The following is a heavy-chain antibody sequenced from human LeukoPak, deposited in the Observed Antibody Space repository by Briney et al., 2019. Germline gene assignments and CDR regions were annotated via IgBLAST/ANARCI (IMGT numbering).Heavy chain of an antibody. D-gene: IGHD3-10*01. CDR1: GYSFTTYW. CDR3: VRRNYYGSGSQYSHFDY. CDR2: LYPGDSDT. J-gene: IGHJ4*02. V-gene: IGHV5-51*01. Sequence: GESLKISCKGSGYSFTTYWIGWVRPVPGKGLEWMGVLYPGDSDTRYSPSFQGQVTISVDKSISTAYLQWSSLKASDAAIYYCVRRNYYGSGSQYSHFDYWGQGTLVTVSS.